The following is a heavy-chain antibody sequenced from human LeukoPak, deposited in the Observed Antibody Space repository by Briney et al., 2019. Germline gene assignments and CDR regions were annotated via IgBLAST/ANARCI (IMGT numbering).Heavy chain of an antibody. CDR1: GFIFSNYA. CDR2: ITSSGRST. CDR3: AKGAAVAGKFGH. D-gene: IGHD6-19*01. V-gene: IGHV3-23*01. J-gene: IGHJ4*02. Sequence: GGSLRLSCAASGFIFSNYAISWVRQAPGKGLEWVSAITSSGRSTFYADSVKGRFIISRDNSKNTLYLQMNSLRAEDTAVYYCAKGAAVAGKFGHWGQGALVTVSS.